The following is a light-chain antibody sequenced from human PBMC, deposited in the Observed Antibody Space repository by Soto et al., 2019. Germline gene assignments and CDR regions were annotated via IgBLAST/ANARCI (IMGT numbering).Light chain of an antibody. CDR1: SSDVGGYNY. J-gene: IGLJ1*01. CDR2: DRR. V-gene: IGLV2-14*01. Sequence: QPVLSNPASVYGSRGQSINLSCSGTSSDVGGYNYVSCYQQHPGKAPKLMFSDRRNRPKSASNRSSGSKSGNTRSRAISGLQAEDEADYYCGSYTSSSTLSYVFGPGTKVTV. CDR3: GSYTSSSTLSYV.